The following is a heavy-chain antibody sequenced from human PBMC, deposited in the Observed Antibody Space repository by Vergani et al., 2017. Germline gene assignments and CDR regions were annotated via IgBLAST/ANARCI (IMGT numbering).Heavy chain of an antibody. Sequence: QVQLQQWGGGLLKPSETLSLTCVVNGGSFTSYHRTWIRQSPGEGLEWVGDIDHTGRPDYNPSLKSRLTMSVDKSRNHFSLTLNSVTATDTAIYFCARVNTETNGHLYYYYYMDVWGQGTAVTVS. J-gene: IGHJ6*03. CDR2: IDHTGRP. V-gene: IGHV4-34*01. D-gene: IGHD4-11*01. CDR3: ARVNTETNGHLYYYYYMDV. CDR1: GGSFTSYH.